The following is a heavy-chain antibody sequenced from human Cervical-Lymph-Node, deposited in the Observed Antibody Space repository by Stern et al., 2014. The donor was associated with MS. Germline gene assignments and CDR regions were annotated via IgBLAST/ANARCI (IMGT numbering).Heavy chain of an antibody. CDR2: INPSTGTT. CDR3: ASSSDMATTWRGTYYGMDV. J-gene: IGHJ6*02. Sequence: QLVQSGAEVKKPGASVKVSCKASGYTFTNYYIHWVRQAPGQGLEWMGIINPSTGTTSYAQTFQARVTMTRDTSTSAVYMDLSSLRSEDTAVYYCASSSDMATTWRGTYYGMDVWGQGTTVTVSS. D-gene: IGHD5-24*01. CDR1: GYTFTNYY. V-gene: IGHV1-46*03.